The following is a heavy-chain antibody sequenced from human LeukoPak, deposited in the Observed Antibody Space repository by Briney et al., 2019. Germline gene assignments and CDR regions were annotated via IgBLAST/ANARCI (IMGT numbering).Heavy chain of an antibody. Sequence: ASVKVSCKASSYTFTNYAFTWVRQAPGQGLEWMGWISTYNGNTNYAQKLQGRVTMTTDTSTSTAYMELRSLRSDDTAVYYCARGLEWLTRRHTWFDPWGQGTLVTVSS. CDR1: SYTFTNYA. D-gene: IGHD3-3*01. CDR2: ISTYNGNT. J-gene: IGHJ5*02. CDR3: ARGLEWLTRRHTWFDP. V-gene: IGHV1-18*01.